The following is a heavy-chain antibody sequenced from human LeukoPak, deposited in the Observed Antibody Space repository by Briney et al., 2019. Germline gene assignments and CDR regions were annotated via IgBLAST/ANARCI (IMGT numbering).Heavy chain of an antibody. CDR2: IYHSRRT. CDR3: SRDPNWGF. CDR1: GYSLSTGYY. J-gene: IGHJ4*02. D-gene: IGHD7-27*01. Sequence: PSEPLSLTCTLSGYSLSTGYYWGWIRPPPAKRLEWIGSIYHSRRTYYTPSLNSRVTISADTSKNQFSLKLSSVTAADTAVYYWSRDPNWGFWGQGTLVTVSS. V-gene: IGHV4-38-2*02.